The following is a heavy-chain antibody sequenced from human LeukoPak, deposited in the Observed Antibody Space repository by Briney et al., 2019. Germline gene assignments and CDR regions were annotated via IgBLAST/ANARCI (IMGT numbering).Heavy chain of an antibody. CDR2: ISAYNGNT. D-gene: IGHD6-19*01. CDR3: ARDDIAVAGTGSCVFDS. CDR1: GYTFTSYG. J-gene: IGHJ4*02. Sequence: ASVKVSCKASGYTFTSYGISWVRQAPGQGLEWMGWISAYNGNTNYAQKLQGRVTMTTDTSTSTAYMELRSLRSDDTAVYYCARDDIAVAGTGSCVFDSRGQGTLVTVSS. V-gene: IGHV1-18*01.